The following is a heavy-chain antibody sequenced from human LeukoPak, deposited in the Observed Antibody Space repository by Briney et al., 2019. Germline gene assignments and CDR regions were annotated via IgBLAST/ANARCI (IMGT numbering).Heavy chain of an antibody. Sequence: GESLKISCKGSGYSFTSYWIGWVRQMPGKGLEWMGIIYPGDSDTRYSPSFQGQVTISADKSISTAYLQWSSLKASDTAMYYCALTYYYDSSGYQNGGLYFDYWGQGTLVTVSS. D-gene: IGHD3-22*01. V-gene: IGHV5-51*01. J-gene: IGHJ4*02. CDR3: ALTYYYDSSGYQNGGLYFDY. CDR2: IYPGDSDT. CDR1: GYSFTSYW.